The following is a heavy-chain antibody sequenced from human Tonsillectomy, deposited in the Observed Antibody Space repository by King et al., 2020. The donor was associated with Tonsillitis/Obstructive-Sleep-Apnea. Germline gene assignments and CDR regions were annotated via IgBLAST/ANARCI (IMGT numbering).Heavy chain of an antibody. CDR1: GFTFSSYA. V-gene: IGHV3-30*18. CDR3: AKDFSSAADYYGMDV. Sequence: VQLVESGGGVVQPGRSLRLSCASSGFTFSSYAMHWVRQAPGKGLEWVAIISYEGTNKYYADSVKGRFTISRDNSKHTLYLQINSLRAEDTAVYYCAKDFSSAADYYGMDVWGQGTPVTVSS. D-gene: IGHD6-13*01. J-gene: IGHJ6*02. CDR2: ISYEGTNK.